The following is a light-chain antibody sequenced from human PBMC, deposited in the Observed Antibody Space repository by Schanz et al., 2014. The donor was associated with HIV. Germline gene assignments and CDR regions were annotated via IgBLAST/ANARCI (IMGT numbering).Light chain of an antibody. CDR3: SSYAGSNNLV. Sequence: QSALTQPRSVSGSPGQSVAISCTGTRSDVGGYDHVSWYQQHPGKAPKLMIYGVTKRPSGVPDRFSGSKSGNTASLTISGLQAEDEADYYCSSYAGSNNLVFGGGPKLTVL. J-gene: IGLJ3*02. CDR1: RSDVGGYDH. V-gene: IGLV2-11*01. CDR2: GVT.